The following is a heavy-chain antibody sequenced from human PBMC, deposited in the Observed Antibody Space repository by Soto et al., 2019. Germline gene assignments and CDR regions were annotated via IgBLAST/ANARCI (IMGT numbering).Heavy chain of an antibody. Sequence: ASVKVSCKASGYTFTSYYMHCVRQAPGQGLEWMGIINPSGGSTSYAQKFQGRVTMTRDTSTSTVYMELSSLRSEDTAVYYCARDYYGSGSTPHYYFDYWGQGTLVTVSS. D-gene: IGHD3-10*01. CDR1: GYTFTSYY. J-gene: IGHJ4*02. CDR2: INPSGGST. V-gene: IGHV1-46*01. CDR3: ARDYYGSGSTPHYYFDY.